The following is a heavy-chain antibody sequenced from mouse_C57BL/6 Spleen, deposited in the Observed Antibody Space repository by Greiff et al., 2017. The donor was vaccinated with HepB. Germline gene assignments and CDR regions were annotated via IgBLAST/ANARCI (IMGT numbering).Heavy chain of an antibody. V-gene: IGHV5-17*01. CDR2: ISSGSSTI. CDR3: ARNWVYFDY. D-gene: IGHD4-1*01. CDR1: GFTFSDYG. J-gene: IGHJ2*01. Sequence: EVQLVESGGGLVKPGGSLNLSCAASGFTFSDYGMHWVRQAPEKGLEWVEYISSGSSTIYDADTVKGRFTISRDNAKNTLFLQMTSLRADDTAMYYCARNWVYFDYWGQGTTLTVSS.